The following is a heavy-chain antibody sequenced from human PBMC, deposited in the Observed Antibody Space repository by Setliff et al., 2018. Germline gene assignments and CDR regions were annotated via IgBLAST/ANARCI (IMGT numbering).Heavy chain of an antibody. J-gene: IGHJ6*03. Sequence: PGGSLRLSCTASGFTFGDYAMSWVRQAPGKGLEWVSGISWNSGSIGYADSVKGRFTISRDNAKNSVYLQINSLRAEDTAVYYCARDHGTVPGVDYMDVWGKGTTVTVSS. CDR1: GFTFGDYA. V-gene: IGHV3-9*01. D-gene: IGHD1-1*01. CDR2: ISWNSGSI. CDR3: ARDHGTVPGVDYMDV.